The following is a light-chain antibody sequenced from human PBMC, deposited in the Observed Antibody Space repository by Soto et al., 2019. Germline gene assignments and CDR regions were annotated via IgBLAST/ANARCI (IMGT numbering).Light chain of an antibody. CDR3: QHRSTWPPIT. V-gene: IGKV3-11*01. CDR1: QSVSSY. CDR2: DAS. Sequence: EIVLTQSPATLSLSPGERATLSCRASQSVSSYLAWYQQKPGQAPRLLIYDASNRATGIPARFSGSGSGTDFPLPISSLEPEDLAVYYGQHRSTWPPITFGQGTRLEI. J-gene: IGKJ5*01.